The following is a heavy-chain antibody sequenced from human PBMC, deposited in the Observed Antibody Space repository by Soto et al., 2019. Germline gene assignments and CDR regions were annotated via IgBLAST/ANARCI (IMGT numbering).Heavy chain of an antibody. Sequence: QVHLVQSGAEVKKPGASVKVSCKASGYTFTSYGITWVRQAPGQGLEWMGWISAHNGNTDYAQKLKGRVIVSRDTSTSTACMELRSLRSDDTAVYYWARGRYGDYWGQGALVTVSS. CDR2: ISAHNGNT. D-gene: IGHD1-1*01. J-gene: IGHJ4*02. CDR1: GYTFTSYG. CDR3: ARGRYGDY. V-gene: IGHV1-18*01.